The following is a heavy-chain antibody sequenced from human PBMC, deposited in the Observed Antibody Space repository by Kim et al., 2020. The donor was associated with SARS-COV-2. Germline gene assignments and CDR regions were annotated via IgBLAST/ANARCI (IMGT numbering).Heavy chain of an antibody. Sequence: GGSLRLSCAASGLTFRNYGMHWVRQAPGKGLEWVADISYDGTIQYYGDSVEGRFTISRDNSKNTLYLQMNSLRLEDTAVYYCAKGPIAVVSGGKMWLDPWGQGNLVTVSS. V-gene: IGHV3-30*18. D-gene: IGHD2-2*01. CDR3: AKGPIAVVSGGKMWLDP. CDR2: ISYDGTIQ. CDR1: GLTFRNYG. J-gene: IGHJ5*02.